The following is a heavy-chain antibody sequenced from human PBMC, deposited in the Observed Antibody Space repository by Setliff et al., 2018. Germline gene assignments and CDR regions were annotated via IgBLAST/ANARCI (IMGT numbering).Heavy chain of an antibody. D-gene: IGHD4-17*01. J-gene: IGHJ4*02. Sequence: ASETLSLTCTVAGGSISSDDYYWNWIRQPTGKGLEWIGYITYSGSAYYNPSLKSRVTISIDTSYNQISLRLSSVTAADTAMYYRVRDDYGYNGKGFDYWGPGTLVTVSS. CDR3: VRDDYGYNGKGFDY. CDR2: ITYSGSA. CDR1: GGSISSDDYY. V-gene: IGHV4-30-4*08.